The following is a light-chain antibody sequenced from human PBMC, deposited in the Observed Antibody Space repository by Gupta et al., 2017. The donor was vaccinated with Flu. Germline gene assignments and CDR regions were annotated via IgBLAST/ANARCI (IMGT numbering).Light chain of an antibody. V-gene: IGKV3-11*01. CDR2: GTS. CDR3: QQRRSWPKS. Sequence: IYGTSKRPTGIPTRFSGSGSGTEFTLTISSREPEDFAIYYCQQRRSWPKSFGQGTKVEIK. J-gene: IGKJ1*01.